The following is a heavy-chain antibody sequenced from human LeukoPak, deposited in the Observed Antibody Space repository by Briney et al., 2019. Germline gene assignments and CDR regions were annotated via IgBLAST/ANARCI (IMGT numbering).Heavy chain of an antibody. CDR1: GYTFTGYY. V-gene: IGHV1-2*02. CDR2: INPNSGGT. CDR3: ARYCSSTSCYSRWFDP. J-gene: IGHJ5*02. Sequence: GASVKVSCKASGYTFTGYYMHWVRQAPGQGLEWMGWINPNSGGTNYAQKFQGRVTMTRDTSISTAYMGLSRLRSDDTAVYYCARYCSSTSCYSRWFDPWGQGTLVTVSS. D-gene: IGHD2-2*01.